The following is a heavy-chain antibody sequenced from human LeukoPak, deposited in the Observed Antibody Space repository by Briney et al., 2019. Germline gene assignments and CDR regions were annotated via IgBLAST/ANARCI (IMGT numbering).Heavy chain of an antibody. CDR1: GGSISSYY. Sequence: PSETLSLTCTVSGGSISSYYWSWIRQPAGKGLEWIGRIYTSGSTNYNPSLKSRVTISVDTSKNQFSLKLSSVTAADTAAYYCARDGLSGSSTSYYYYGMDVWGQGTTVTVSS. D-gene: IGHD2-2*01. CDR2: IYTSGST. CDR3: ARDGLSGSSTSYYYYGMDV. J-gene: IGHJ6*02. V-gene: IGHV4-4*07.